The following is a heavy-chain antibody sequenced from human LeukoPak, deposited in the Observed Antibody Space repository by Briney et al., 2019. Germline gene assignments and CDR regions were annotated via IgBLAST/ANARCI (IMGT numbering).Heavy chain of an antibody. V-gene: IGHV3-74*01. J-gene: IGHJ5*02. CDR2: INSDGSST. Sequence: QPGGSLRLSCAASGFTFSSYWMHWVRQAPGKGLVWVSRINSDGSSTSYADSVKGRFTISRDNAKNTLYLQMNSLRAEDTAVYYCARGGYSSGWYEGSWFDPWRQGTLVTVSS. CDR3: ARGGYSSGWYEGSWFDP. CDR1: GFTFSSYW. D-gene: IGHD6-19*01.